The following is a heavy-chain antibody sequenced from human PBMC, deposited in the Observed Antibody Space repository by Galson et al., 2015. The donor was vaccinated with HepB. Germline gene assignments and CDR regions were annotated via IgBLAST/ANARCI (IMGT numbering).Heavy chain of an antibody. V-gene: IGHV3-30*18. CDR1: GFTFSSYG. J-gene: IGHJ6*02. Sequence: SLRLSCAASGFTFSSYGMHWVRQAPGKGLEWVAVISYDGSNKYYADSVKGRFTISRDNSKNTLYLQMNSLRAEDTAVYYCAKERYCSSTSCWYYYYYGMDVWGQGTTVTVSS. CDR2: ISYDGSNK. CDR3: AKERYCSSTSCWYYYYYGMDV. D-gene: IGHD2-2*01.